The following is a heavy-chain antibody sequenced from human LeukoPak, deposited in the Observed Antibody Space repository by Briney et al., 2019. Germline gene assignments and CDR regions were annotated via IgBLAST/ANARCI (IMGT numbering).Heavy chain of an antibody. J-gene: IGHJ4*02. CDR3: AREAVIYYDSSGYYY. CDR2: ISGSGANT. CDR1: GFTFSSYG. V-gene: IGHV3-23*01. D-gene: IGHD3-22*01. Sequence: GGSLRLSCAASGFTFSSYGVTWVRQAPGKGLEWVSGISGSGANTYYADSVKGRFTISRDDSRDTLYLQMNSLRAEDTAVYYCAREAVIYYDSSGYYYWGQGTLVTVSS.